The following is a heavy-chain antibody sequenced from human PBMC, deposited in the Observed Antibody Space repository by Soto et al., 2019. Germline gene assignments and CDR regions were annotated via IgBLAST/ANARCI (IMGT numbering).Heavy chain of an antibody. J-gene: IGHJ3*02. D-gene: IGHD1-7*01. CDR2: ISSSSSYI. Sequence: EVQLVESGGGLVKPGGSLRLSCAASGFTFSSYSMNWVRQAPGMGLEWVSSISSSSSYIYYADSVKGRFTISRDNAKNSLDLQMRSLRAEDTAVYYCARVQGAGTTDDDAFDIGGQGTMVTVSS. V-gene: IGHV3-21*01. CDR1: GFTFSSYS. CDR3: ARVQGAGTTDDDAFDI.